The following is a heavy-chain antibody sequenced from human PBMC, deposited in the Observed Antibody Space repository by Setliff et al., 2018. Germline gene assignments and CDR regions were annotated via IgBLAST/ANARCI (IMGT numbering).Heavy chain of an antibody. CDR2: IHVSGGTT. V-gene: IGHV3-23*01. J-gene: IGHJ4*02. D-gene: IGHD1-7*01. Sequence: PGGSLRLSCVASTFTFSKYAVTWVRQAPGKGLEWVSSIHVSGGTTYYADSVKGRFTISRDNSRNTLYLQMNSLRAEDTAVYYCAKPRVELRWGFESWGQGTLVTVSS. CDR3: AKPRVELRWGFES. CDR1: TFTFSKYA.